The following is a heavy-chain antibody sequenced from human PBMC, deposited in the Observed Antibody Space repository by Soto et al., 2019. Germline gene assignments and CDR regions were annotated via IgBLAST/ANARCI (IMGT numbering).Heavy chain of an antibody. Sequence: EVQVLESGGGLVQPGGSLRLSCAASGFTFSSYAMSWVRQAPGKGLEWVSGISGSDGDTYYADSVKGRFTISRDNXRNTLYLQMNSLRAEDTAVYYGAKEGISRIFDFDYWGQGTLVTVSS. V-gene: IGHV3-23*01. CDR1: GFTFSSYA. J-gene: IGHJ4*02. CDR3: AKEGISRIFDFDY. D-gene: IGHD3-9*01. CDR2: ISGSDGDT.